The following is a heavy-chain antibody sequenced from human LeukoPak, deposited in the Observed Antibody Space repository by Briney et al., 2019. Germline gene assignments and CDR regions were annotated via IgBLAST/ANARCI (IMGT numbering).Heavy chain of an antibody. CDR1: GFPFSDVW. CDR3: TTDWYYYDSSGYYPIF. CDR2: IKSKADGGTA. J-gene: IGHJ4*02. V-gene: IGHV3-15*01. D-gene: IGHD3-22*01. Sequence: GGSLRLSCAASGFPFSDVWMSWVRQAPGRGLEWVGRIKSKADGGTADYAAPLKGRFTFSRDDSKNTLYLEMKSLKTEDTAVYYCTTDWYYYDSSGYYPIFWGQGTLVTVSS.